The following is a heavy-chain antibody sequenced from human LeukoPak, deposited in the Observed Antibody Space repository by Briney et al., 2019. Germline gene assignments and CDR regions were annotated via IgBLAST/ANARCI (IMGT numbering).Heavy chain of an antibody. J-gene: IGHJ6*04. CDR1: GFTFSSYE. V-gene: IGHV3-48*03. Sequence: GESLRLSCAASGFTFSSYEMNWVRQAPGKGLEWVSYISSSSSTIYYADSVKGRFTISRDNAKNSLYLQMNSLRAEDTAVYYCARDLGYCTSTSCYSLYGMDVWGKGTTVTVSS. D-gene: IGHD2-2*02. CDR2: ISSSSSTI. CDR3: ARDLGYCTSTSCYSLYGMDV.